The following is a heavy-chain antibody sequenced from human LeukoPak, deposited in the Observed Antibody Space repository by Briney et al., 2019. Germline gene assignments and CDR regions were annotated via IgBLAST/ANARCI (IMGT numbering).Heavy chain of an antibody. J-gene: IGHJ4*02. CDR2: ISAYNGNT. Sequence: GASVKVSCKASGYTLTSYGISWVRQAPGQGLEWMGWISAYNGNTNYAQKLQGRVTMTTDTSTSTAYMELRSLRSDDTAVYYCARDPRRRYYDSSGYYRWFDYWGQGTLVTVSS. CDR3: ARDPRRRYYDSSGYYRWFDY. CDR1: GYTLTSYG. V-gene: IGHV1-18*01. D-gene: IGHD3-22*01.